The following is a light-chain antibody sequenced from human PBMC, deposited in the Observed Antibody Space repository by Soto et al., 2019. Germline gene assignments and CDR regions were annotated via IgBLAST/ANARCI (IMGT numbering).Light chain of an antibody. CDR1: NIQSKR. CDR3: EVWDGSSDHWV. CDR2: HDS. J-gene: IGLJ3*02. V-gene: IGLV3-21*02. Sequence: SYELTQPPSVSAAPGQTAKIPCGGNNIQSKRVHWYQQKPGQAPVLVVYHDSDRPSGIPERFSGSISANTATLSISWVEAGDEADYYCEVWDGSSDHWVFGGGTQLTVL.